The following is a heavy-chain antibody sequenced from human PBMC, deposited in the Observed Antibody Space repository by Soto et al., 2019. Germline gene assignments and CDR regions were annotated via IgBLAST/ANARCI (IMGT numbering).Heavy chain of an antibody. Sequence: QVQLVQSGAEVKKPGSSVKVSCKASGGTFSSQAISWVRQAPGQGLEWMGGIIPVFKATNYAQKFQGRVTITADDSTSTAYMDLYSLRSEDTAVYYCARDVPLNYYDGTYSYYAMDVWGQRTTVTVSS. D-gene: IGHD3-22*01. J-gene: IGHJ6*02. CDR1: GGTFSSQA. CDR3: ARDVPLNYYDGTYSYYAMDV. CDR2: IIPVFKAT. V-gene: IGHV1-69*01.